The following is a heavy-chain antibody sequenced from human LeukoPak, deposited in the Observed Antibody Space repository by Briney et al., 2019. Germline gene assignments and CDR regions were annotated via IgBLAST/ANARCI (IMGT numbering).Heavy chain of an antibody. J-gene: IGHJ4*02. CDR1: GFTFSSYN. Sequence: GGSLRLSCAASGFTFSSYNMNWVRQAPGKGLEWVAVISYDGSYKFYADSVKGRFTISRDNSKSTLYLQMNSLRAEDTDVYYCAREDSYGFGIDYWGQGTLVTVSS. V-gene: IGHV3-30*03. CDR3: AREDSYGFGIDY. D-gene: IGHD5-18*01. CDR2: ISYDGSYK.